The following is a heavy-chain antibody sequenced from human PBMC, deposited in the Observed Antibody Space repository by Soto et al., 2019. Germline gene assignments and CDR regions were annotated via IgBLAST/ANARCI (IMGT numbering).Heavy chain of an antibody. J-gene: IGHJ5*02. Sequence: QVQLVQSGAEVKKPGASVKVSCKASGYTFTGYFMHWVRQAPGQGLEWMGWINSNSGATKYAQKFQGRVTLSRDTSISTAYMELSGLRSAATAVYYCARGGGTILAPLPWGQGTLVTVSS. V-gene: IGHV1-2*02. D-gene: IGHD3-3*01. CDR3: ARGGGTILAPLP. CDR1: GYTFTGYF. CDR2: INSNSGAT.